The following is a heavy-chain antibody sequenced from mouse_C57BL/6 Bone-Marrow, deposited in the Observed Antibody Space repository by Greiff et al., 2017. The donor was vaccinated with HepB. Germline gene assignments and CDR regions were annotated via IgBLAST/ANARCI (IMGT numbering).Heavy chain of an antibody. J-gene: IGHJ4*01. CDR1: GYTFTGYW. Sequence: VQVVESGAELMKPGASAKLSCKATGYTFTGYWIEWVKQRPGHGLEWIGEILPGSGSTNYNEKFKGKATFTADTSSNTAYMQLSSLTTEDSAIYYTARGWLLLYYAMDYWGQGTSVTVSS. CDR3: ARGWLLLYYAMDY. V-gene: IGHV1-9*01. CDR2: ILPGSGST. D-gene: IGHD2-3*01.